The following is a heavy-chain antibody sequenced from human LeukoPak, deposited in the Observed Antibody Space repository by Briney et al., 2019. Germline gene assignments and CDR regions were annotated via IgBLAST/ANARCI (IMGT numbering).Heavy chain of an antibody. J-gene: IGHJ4*02. CDR1: GFTFSDYY. CDR3: ARGSYSSGSSADY. V-gene: IGHV3-11*06. CDR2: ISRSDTYT. D-gene: IGHD6-19*01. Sequence: GGSLGLSCAASGFTFSDYYMSWIRQAPGKGLEWVSYISRSDTYTNYADSVKGRFTISRDNAKNSLYLQMNSLRAEDTAVYYCARGSYSSGSSADYWGQGTLVTVSS.